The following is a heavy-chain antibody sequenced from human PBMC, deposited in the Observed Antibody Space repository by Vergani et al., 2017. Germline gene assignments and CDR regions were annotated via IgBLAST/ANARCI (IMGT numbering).Heavy chain of an antibody. CDR2: ISYDGNKK. CDR3: ARDFLTRVKTLDDYYMGV. V-gene: IGHV3-30*03. J-gene: IGHJ6*03. Sequence: QVQLVESGGGEVQPGRSLRLYCSAAGFPFSDYGVHWVRQAPGKGLEWVSVISYDGNKKNYADSVKGRFTISRDNSKNTLYLEMNAPGAEDTAVYYCARDFLTRVKTLDDYYMGVWGKGTAVTVSS. CDR1: GFPFSDYG. D-gene: IGHD1-1*01.